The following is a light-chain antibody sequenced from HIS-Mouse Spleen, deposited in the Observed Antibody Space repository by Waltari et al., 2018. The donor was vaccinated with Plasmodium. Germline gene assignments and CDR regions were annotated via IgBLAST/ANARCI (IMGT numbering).Light chain of an antibody. CDR1: SSDVGGYNY. CDR3: SSYAGSSV. J-gene: IGLJ1*01. V-gene: IGLV2-8*01. CDR2: EVS. Sequence: QSALTQPPSASGSPGQSVTISCTGTSSDVGGYNYVSWYQQHPGKAPKLMIYEVSKRPSGVPDRFSGSKSGNPASLTVSGLQAEDEADYYCSSYAGSSVFGTGTKVTVL.